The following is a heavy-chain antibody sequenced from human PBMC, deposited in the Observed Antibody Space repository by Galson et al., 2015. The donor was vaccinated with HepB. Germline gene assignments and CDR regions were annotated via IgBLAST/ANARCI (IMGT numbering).Heavy chain of an antibody. D-gene: IGHD5-18*01. J-gene: IGHJ4*02. CDR1: GGTFSSYA. Sequence: SVKVSCKASGGTFSSYAISWVRQAPGQGLEWMGGIIPIFGTANYAQKFQGRVTITADKSTSTAYMELSSLRSEDTAVYYCARGGLQLWPLDYWGQGTLVTVSS. CDR2: IIPIFGTA. V-gene: IGHV1-69*06. CDR3: ARGGLQLWPLDY.